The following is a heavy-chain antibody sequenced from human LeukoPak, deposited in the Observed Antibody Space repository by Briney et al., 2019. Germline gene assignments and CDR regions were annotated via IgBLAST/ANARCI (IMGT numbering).Heavy chain of an antibody. CDR3: AHSLQWGSNWNYYFDY. V-gene: IGHV2-5*02. J-gene: IGHJ4*02. CDR2: IYWDDDK. Sequence: SGPTLVNPTQTLTLTCTFSGFSLSTSGVGVGWIRQPPGKALEWLALIYWDDDKRYSPSLKSMLTITKDTSKNQVVLTMTNMDPVDTATYYCAHSLQWGSNWNYYFDYWGQGTLVTVSS. D-gene: IGHD1-1*01. CDR1: GFSLSTSGVG.